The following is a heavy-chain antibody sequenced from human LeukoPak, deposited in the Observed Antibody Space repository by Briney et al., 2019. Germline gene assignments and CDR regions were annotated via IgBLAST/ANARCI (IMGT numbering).Heavy chain of an antibody. D-gene: IGHD3-10*01. CDR3: ARGARDGALDY. CDR1: GYSFTTHG. V-gene: IGHV7-4-1*02. CDR2: IDTYTGIP. J-gene: IGHJ4*02. Sequence: GASAKVSCKASGYSFTTHGINWVRQAPGQGLEWMGWIDTYTGIPSYVQDFTGRFVFSVDTSVSTAYAQIIGLKAEDTAVYYCARGARDGALDYWGQGTLVTVSS.